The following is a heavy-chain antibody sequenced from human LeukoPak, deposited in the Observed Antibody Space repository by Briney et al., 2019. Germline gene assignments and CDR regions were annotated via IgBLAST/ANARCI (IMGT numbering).Heavy chain of an antibody. CDR1: GFTFSSYA. V-gene: IGHV3-30-3*01. D-gene: IGHD1-1*01. J-gene: IGHJ5*02. CDR3: ARATEGTVP. CDR2: ISYDGSNK. Sequence: GGSLRLSCAASGFTFSSYAMHWVRQAPGKGLEWVAVISYDGSNKYYADSVKGRFTISRDNSTNTLYLQMNSLRAEDTAVYYCARATEGTVPWGQGTLVTVSS.